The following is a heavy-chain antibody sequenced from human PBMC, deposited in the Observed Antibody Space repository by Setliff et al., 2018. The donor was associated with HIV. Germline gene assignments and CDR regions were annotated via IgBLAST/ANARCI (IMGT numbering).Heavy chain of an antibody. V-gene: IGHV4-38-2*01. J-gene: IGHJ4*02. CDR3: ARSLTKQLVLGTSRGYYFDS. CDR2: IYYDGRT. Sequence: ASETLSLTCGVSGYSISSDYCWGWIRQPPGKGLEWIGSIYYDGRTFYKPSLKSRLTISVDTSTKQVSLRLRSVTAADTAVYYCARSLTKQLVLGTSRGYYFDSWGLGALVTVSS. D-gene: IGHD6-13*01. CDR1: GYSISSDYC.